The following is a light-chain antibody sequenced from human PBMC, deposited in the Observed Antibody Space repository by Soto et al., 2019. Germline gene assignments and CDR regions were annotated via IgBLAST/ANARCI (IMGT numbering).Light chain of an antibody. V-gene: IGKV1-9*01. J-gene: IGKJ1*01. CDR3: QQLIRFPTK. Sequence: IQLTQSPCSLSASVGDRVTLTSRASQGISNALACYQQKPGKAPKLLMYLASTLQSGVPPRFSGTGSGTNFTLTISSLQPEDFATYYCQQLIRFPTKFGQGTKV. CDR2: LAS. CDR1: QGISNA.